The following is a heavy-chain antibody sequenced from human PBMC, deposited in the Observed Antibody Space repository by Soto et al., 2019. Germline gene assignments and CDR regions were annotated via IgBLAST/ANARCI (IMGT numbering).Heavy chain of an antibody. J-gene: IGHJ4*02. CDR3: AKGLIYGRWYAED. Sequence: EVHLLESGGGLVHPGESLRLSCGASGFTFSSCVMTWVRQAPGKGLEWVSCITDSGTGTYYADSVKGRFTISRDNSKNTMYLQMNNLRVEDTGVYYCAKGLIYGRWYAEDWGQGTLVTVSS. CDR1: GFTFSSCV. CDR2: ITDSGTGT. V-gene: IGHV3-23*01. D-gene: IGHD6-13*01.